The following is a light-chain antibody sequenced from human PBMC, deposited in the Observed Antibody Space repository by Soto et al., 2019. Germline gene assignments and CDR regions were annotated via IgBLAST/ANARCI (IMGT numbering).Light chain of an antibody. V-gene: IGKV1-5*03. CDR2: KAS. J-gene: IGKJ3*01. Sequence: DVQMTQTPSSLSASVGDRVILTCRASQSIGNWLAWYQQKPGKAPKLLIYKASSLESGVPTRFSGSGSGTGFTLTISSLQPEDFATYYCQQYNSYVFGPGT. CDR3: QQYNSYV. CDR1: QSIGNW.